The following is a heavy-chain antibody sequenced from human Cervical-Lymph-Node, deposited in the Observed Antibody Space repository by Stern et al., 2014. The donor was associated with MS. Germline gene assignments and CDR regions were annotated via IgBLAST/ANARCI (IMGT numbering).Heavy chain of an antibody. V-gene: IGHV3-53*01. Sequence: VQLEESGGCVIQPGGSLRLSCTASGFTVSRDYMTWVLHAPWEVLDCVSLLPNFGSPFYPDSVKGRFTISRDDSKNTVYLHMTSLRAEDTAMYYCARDTSSPERSDWWGQGTLVTVSS. D-gene: IGHD1-1*01. J-gene: IGHJ4*02. CDR2: LPNFGSP. CDR3: ARDTSSPERSDW. CDR1: GFTVSRDY.